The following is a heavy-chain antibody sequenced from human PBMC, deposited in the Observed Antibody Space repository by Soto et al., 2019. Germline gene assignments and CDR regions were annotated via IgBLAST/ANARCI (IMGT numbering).Heavy chain of an antibody. V-gene: IGHV2-5*02. CDR1: GFSLSTSGVG. D-gene: IGHD1-1*01. CDR3: AHSYIEQQLEFDF. CDR2: VYWDDDK. Sequence: QITLKESGPTLVKHTQTLTLTCTFSGFSLSTSGVGVNWIRQPPGKALEWLALVYWDDDKYYSPSLKSRNTITKDTSKSHVVLTMTNMDRVDTATDFSAHSYIEQQLEFDFWGPGTMVTVSS. J-gene: IGHJ4*02.